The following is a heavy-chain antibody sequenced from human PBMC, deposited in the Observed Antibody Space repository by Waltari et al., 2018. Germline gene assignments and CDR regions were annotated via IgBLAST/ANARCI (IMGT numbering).Heavy chain of an antibody. V-gene: IGHV3-21*01. CDR3: ARDKYCSGGSCSYAFDI. D-gene: IGHD2-15*01. J-gene: IGHJ3*02. CDR2: ISGSGGRK. Sequence: EVQLVESGGGLVKPGGSLRLSCAASGFTFSSYSMNWVRQAPGKGLEWVSAISGSGGRKYYADSVKGRFTISRDNAKNSLYLQMNSLRAEDTAVYYCARDKYCSGGSCSYAFDIWGQGTMVTVSS. CDR1: GFTFSSYS.